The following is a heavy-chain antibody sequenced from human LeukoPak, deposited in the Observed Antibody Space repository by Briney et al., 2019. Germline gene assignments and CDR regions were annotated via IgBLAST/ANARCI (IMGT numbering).Heavy chain of an antibody. J-gene: IGHJ4*02. CDR3: AKDRRKWLANYYFDY. Sequence: GGSLRLSCAASGFTFTTYWMGWVRQAPGKGLEWVASIKQDGNEKYYVDSVKGRFTISRDNSKNTLYLQMNSLRAEDTAVYYCAKDRRKWLANYYFDYWGQGTLVTVSS. V-gene: IGHV3-7*01. CDR2: IKQDGNEK. D-gene: IGHD6-19*01. CDR1: GFTFTTYW.